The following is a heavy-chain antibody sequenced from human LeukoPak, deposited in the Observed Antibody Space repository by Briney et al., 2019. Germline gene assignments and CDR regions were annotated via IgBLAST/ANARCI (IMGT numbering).Heavy chain of an antibody. Sequence: GGSLRLSCAASGFTFNYYDMNWVRQAPGRGLEWVSSISSASPYTKYADSVRGRFTISRDNAKNSLYLRMNSLRADDTAVYYCARDDSGIVGASPLGYWGQGTLVAVSS. V-gene: IGHV3-21*01. CDR1: GFTFNYYD. CDR3: ARDDSGIVGASPLGY. J-gene: IGHJ4*02. D-gene: IGHD1-26*01. CDR2: ISSASPYT.